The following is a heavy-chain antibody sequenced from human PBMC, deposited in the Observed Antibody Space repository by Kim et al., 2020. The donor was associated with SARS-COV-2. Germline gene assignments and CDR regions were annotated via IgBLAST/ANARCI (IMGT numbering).Heavy chain of an antibody. CDR2: IYPGDSDT. V-gene: IGHV5-51*01. CDR3: ARRRESAVQGALLFDY. D-gene: IGHD3-10*01. CDR1: GYSFSIYW. J-gene: IGHJ4*02. Sequence: GESLKISCKGSGYSFSIYWIGWVRQMPGKGLEWMGIIYPGDSDTRYSPSFQGQVTISAEKSISTAYLQWSSLKASDTAMYYCARRRESAVQGALLFDYWGQGTLVTVSS.